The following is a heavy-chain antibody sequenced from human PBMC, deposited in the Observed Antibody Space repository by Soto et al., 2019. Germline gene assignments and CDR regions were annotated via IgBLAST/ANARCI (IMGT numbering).Heavy chain of an antibody. CDR2: IFHSGST. D-gene: IGHD3-3*01. CDR3: ARENWRITIFGVVIRPSWFDP. J-gene: IGHJ5*02. V-gene: IGHV4-4*02. CDR1: GDSITTNNW. Sequence: SETLSLTCDVSGDSITTNNWWGWVRQSPGTGLECICEIFHSGSTNYNPSLKSRVTISVDTSKNQFSLKLSSVTAADTAVYYCARENWRITIFGVVIRPSWFDPWGQGTLVTVSS.